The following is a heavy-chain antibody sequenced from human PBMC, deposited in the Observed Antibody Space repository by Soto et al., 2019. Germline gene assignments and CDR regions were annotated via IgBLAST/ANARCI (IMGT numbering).Heavy chain of an antibody. CDR1: GFTFSSYG. D-gene: IGHD1-26*01. CDR2: IWYDGSNK. CDR3: ASSSWELLDY. V-gene: IGHV3-33*01. J-gene: IGHJ4*02. Sequence: QVQLVESGGGVVQPGRSLRLSCVASGFTFSSYGMHWVRQAPGKGLEWVAVIWYDGSNKYYADSVKGRFTISRDNSKNTLYLQMNSLRAEDTAVYYCASSSWELLDYWGQGTLVTVSS.